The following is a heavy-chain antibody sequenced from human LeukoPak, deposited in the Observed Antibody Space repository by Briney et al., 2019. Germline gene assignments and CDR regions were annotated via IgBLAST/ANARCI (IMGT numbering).Heavy chain of an antibody. Sequence: GASVKVSCKASGYTFADYYIHWVRQAPGQGLEWMGWINPNSGSTNYAQKFQGRVTVTRDTSISTAYMELSRLRSDDTAGYYCARGGDGYHNWGQGTLVTVSS. CDR3: ARGGDGYHN. CDR2: INPNSGST. J-gene: IGHJ4*02. D-gene: IGHD5-24*01. V-gene: IGHV1-2*02. CDR1: GYTFADYY.